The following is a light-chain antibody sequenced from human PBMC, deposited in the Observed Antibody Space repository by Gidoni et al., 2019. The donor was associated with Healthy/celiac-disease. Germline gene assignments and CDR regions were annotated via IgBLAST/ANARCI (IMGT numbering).Light chain of an antibody. J-gene: IGKJ4*01. CDR1: QSISSY. CDR2: AAS. CDR3: QQRYSTPPLT. V-gene: IGKV1-39*01. Sequence: DIQMTQSPSSLSASVVDRVTITCRASQSISSYLNWYQQKPGKAPKLLIYAASSLQSGVPSSFSGSGYGTDFTLTISSLQPEDFATYYCQQRYSTPPLTFGGGTKVEIK.